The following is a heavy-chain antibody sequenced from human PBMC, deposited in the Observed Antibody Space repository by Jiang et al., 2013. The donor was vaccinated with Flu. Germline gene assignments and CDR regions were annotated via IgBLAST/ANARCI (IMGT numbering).Heavy chain of an antibody. CDR2: ITHDGNGK. CDR1: GFTFSSHA. J-gene: IGHJ4*02. D-gene: IGHD1-1*01. V-gene: IGHV3-30*14. CDR3: VKDLTNNWSFDY. Sequence: RLSCGVSGFTFSSHAMHWVRQASGKGLEWVAIITHDGNGKSYADSVRGRFTISRDNPKNTLFLQMNSLRDEDTAVYYCVKDLTNNWSFDYWGQGTLVTVSS.